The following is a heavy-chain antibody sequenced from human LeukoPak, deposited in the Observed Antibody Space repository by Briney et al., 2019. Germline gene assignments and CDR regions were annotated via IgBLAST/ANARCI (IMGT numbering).Heavy chain of an antibody. Sequence: GGSLRLSCAASGFIFSDYAMSWVRQAPGKGLEWVSSISGSGDSRYYADSVKGRFTISRDNSKNALSVQMNNLRAEDTAVYYCAKRGYYDRSGRSPLTAWGQGTLVTVSS. CDR2: ISGSGDSR. CDR1: GFIFSDYA. CDR3: AKRGYYDRSGRSPLTA. J-gene: IGHJ5*02. D-gene: IGHD3-22*01. V-gene: IGHV3-23*01.